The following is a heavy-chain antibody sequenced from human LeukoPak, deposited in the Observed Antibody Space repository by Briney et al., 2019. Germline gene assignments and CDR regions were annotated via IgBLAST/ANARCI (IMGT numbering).Heavy chain of an antibody. V-gene: IGHV3-7*01. CDR3: ASATSAVRYFQH. Sequence: PGGSLRLSCAASGFTFSNYWMNWVRQAPGKGLEWVANIKQDGSEKYYVDSVKGRFTVSRDNTKNSLYLQMNSLRAEDTAVYYCASATSAVRYFQHWGQGTLVTVSS. J-gene: IGHJ1*01. D-gene: IGHD1-26*01. CDR2: IKQDGSEK. CDR1: GFTFSNYW.